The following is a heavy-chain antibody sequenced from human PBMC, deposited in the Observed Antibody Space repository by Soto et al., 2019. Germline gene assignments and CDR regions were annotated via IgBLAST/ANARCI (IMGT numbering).Heavy chain of an antibody. Sequence: ASVKVSCKASGGTFSSYAISWVRQAPGQGLEWMGGIIPIFGTANYAQKFQGRVTITADKSTSTAYMELSSLRSEDTAVYYCARAVGYSSSWYADWFDPWGQGTLVTVSS. J-gene: IGHJ5*02. V-gene: IGHV1-69*06. CDR2: IIPIFGTA. CDR1: GGTFSSYA. D-gene: IGHD6-13*01. CDR3: ARAVGYSSSWYADWFDP.